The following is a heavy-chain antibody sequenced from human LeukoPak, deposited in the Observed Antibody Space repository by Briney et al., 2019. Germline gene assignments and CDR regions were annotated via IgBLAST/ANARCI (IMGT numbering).Heavy chain of an antibody. J-gene: IGHJ3*02. CDR2: INPSGGST. D-gene: IGHD3-22*01. V-gene: IGHV1-46*01. CDR1: GYTFTSYY. Sequence: EASVKVSCKASGYTFTSYYMHWVRQASGQGLEWMGIINPSGGSTSYAQKFQGRVTMTRDMSTSTVYMELSSLRSEDTAVYYCARPMMAGAFDIWGQGTMVTVSS. CDR3: ARPMMAGAFDI.